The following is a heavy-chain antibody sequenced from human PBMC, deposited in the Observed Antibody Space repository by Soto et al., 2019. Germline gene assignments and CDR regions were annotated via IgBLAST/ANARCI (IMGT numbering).Heavy chain of an antibody. CDR1: GFTFSSYG. CDR3: ARDGLGYYYMDV. V-gene: IGHV3-33*01. CDR2: IWYDGSNK. D-gene: IGHD7-27*01. Sequence: VQLVESGGGVVQPGRSLRLSCAASGFTFSSYGMHWVRQAPGKGLEWVAVIWYDGSNKYYADSVKGRFTISRDNSKNTLYLQMNSLRAEDTAVYYCARDGLGYYYMDVWGKGTTVTVSS. J-gene: IGHJ6*03.